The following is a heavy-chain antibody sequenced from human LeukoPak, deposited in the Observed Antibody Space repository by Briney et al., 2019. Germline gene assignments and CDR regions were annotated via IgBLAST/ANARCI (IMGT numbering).Heavy chain of an antibody. CDR1: GGSISSGSYY. J-gene: IGHJ3*02. CDR3: ARSGIAAAGTGDDAFDI. CDR2: IYTSGST. V-gene: IGHV4-61*02. Sequence: SETLSLTCTVSGGSISSGSYYWSWIRQPAGKGLEWIGRIYTSGSTNYNPSLKSRVTISVDTSKNQFSLKLSSVTAADTAVYYCARSGIAAAGTGDDAFDIWGQGTMVTVSS. D-gene: IGHD6-13*01.